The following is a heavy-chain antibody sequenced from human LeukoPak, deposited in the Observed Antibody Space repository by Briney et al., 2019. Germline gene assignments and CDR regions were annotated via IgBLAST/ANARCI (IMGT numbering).Heavy chain of an antibody. Sequence: SSETLSLTCTVSGGSVSSYYWSWIRRPPGRGLEWIAYLSHSGSSDSNPSLTSRVTTLVDTFKNQFSLKLTSVTAADTAVYYCARARYANAWYAFDIWGHGTMVTVSS. V-gene: IGHV4-59*02. J-gene: IGHJ3*02. CDR2: LSHSGSS. CDR3: ARARYANAWYAFDI. D-gene: IGHD2-8*02. CDR1: GGSVSSYY.